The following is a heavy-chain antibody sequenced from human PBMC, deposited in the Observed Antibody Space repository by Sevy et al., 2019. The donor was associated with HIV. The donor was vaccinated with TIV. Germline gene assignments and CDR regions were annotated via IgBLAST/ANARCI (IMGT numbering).Heavy chain of an antibody. CDR3: ARERGYTYLFMDI. V-gene: IGHV4-30-4*01. CDR2: IYHSASI. Sequence: SETLSLTCTVSGGAITSGDYYWNWIRQPPGKGLEWIGYIYHSASIYYNPSLQSRAIISQDTSKNQFTLKLSAVTAADTAGYVCARERGYTYLFMDIWGQGTPVTVSS. CDR1: GGAITSGDYY. J-gene: IGHJ4*02. D-gene: IGHD5-18*01.